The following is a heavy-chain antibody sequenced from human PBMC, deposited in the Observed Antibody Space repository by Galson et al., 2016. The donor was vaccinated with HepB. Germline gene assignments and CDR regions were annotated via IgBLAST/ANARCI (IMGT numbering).Heavy chain of an antibody. J-gene: IGHJ4*02. D-gene: IGHD1-1*01. CDR2: ITSSGGLS. Sequence: SLRLSCAASGFTFSETYMTWIRQAPGKGLEWISYITSSGGLSYYADSMEGRFTISRDNAKNSLYLQMNSLRAEDTAVYYCARDRDRSNWDFDFWGQGTLVTVSS. V-gene: IGHV3-11*04. CDR3: ARDRDRSNWDFDF. CDR1: GFTFSETY.